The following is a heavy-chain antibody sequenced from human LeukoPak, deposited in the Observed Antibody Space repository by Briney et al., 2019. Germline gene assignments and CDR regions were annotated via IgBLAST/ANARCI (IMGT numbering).Heavy chain of an antibody. D-gene: IGHD3-3*01. V-gene: IGHV1-2*02. CDR1: GYTFTGYY. J-gene: IGHJ6*03. CDR2: INPNSGGT. CDR3: ARQYYDFWSGYSPSFGYYYYMDV. Sequence: ASVKVSCKASGYTFTGYYMHWVRQAPGQGLEWMGWINPNSGGTNYAQKFQGRVTMTRDTSISTAYMELSRLRSDDTAVYYCARQYYDFWSGYSPSFGYYYYMDVWGKGTTVTVSS.